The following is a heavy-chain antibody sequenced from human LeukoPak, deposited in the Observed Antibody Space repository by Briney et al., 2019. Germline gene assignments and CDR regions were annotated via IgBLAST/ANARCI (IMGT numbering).Heavy chain of an antibody. CDR2: IYYSGST. D-gene: IGHD4-23*01. Sequence: SETLSLTCTVSGGSISSYYWSWIRQPPGKGLEWIGYIYYSGSTNYNPSLKSRVTISVDTSKNQFSLKLSSVTAADTAVYYCARSGIYGGNSVWPENDAFDIWGQGTMVTVSS. CDR3: ARSGIYGGNSVWPENDAFDI. CDR1: GGSISSYY. J-gene: IGHJ3*02. V-gene: IGHV4-59*01.